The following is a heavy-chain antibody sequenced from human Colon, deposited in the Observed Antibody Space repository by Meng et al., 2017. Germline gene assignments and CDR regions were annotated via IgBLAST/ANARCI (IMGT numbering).Heavy chain of an antibody. D-gene: IGHD1-14*01. V-gene: IGHV3-53*02. Sequence: ELQLGGTGGGLIQPGGSLRLSCAASGLTVNDNYMSWVRQAPGKGLEWVSYIYSDGRTFSADSVKGRFAISRDNSKNTLYLQMNSLRAEDTAIYYCAINRNWHFNLWGRGTLVTVSS. CDR1: GLTVNDNY. CDR2: IYSDGRT. CDR3: AINRNWHFNL. J-gene: IGHJ2*01.